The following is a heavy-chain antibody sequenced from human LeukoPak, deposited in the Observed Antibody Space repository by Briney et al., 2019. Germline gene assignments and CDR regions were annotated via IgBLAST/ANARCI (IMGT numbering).Heavy chain of an antibody. CDR1: GFTFSSYA. CDR2: ISASGGST. D-gene: IGHD3-3*01. CDR3: AKGGGLRFLEWLLSTDYMDV. V-gene: IGHV3-23*01. J-gene: IGHJ6*03. Sequence: GGSLRLSCAASGFTFSSYAMSWVRQAPGKGLEWVSAISASGGSTYYADSVKGRFTISRDNSKNTLYLQMNSLRAEDTAVYYCAKGGGLRFLEWLLSTDYMDVWGKGTTVTVSS.